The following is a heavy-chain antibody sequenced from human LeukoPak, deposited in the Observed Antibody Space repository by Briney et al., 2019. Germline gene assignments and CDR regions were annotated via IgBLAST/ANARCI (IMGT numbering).Heavy chain of an antibody. CDR1: GFTFSSYW. CDR2: VNSDGSST. V-gene: IGHV3-74*01. D-gene: IGHD3-10*01. Sequence: GGSLRLSCAASGFTFSSYWMHWVRQAPGEGLVWVSRVNSDGSSTSYADSVKGRFTISRDNAKNSLYLQMNSLRAEDTALYYCARGSLSSGSHYGDIWGQGTLVTVSS. CDR3: ARGSLSSGSHYGDI. J-gene: IGHJ4*02.